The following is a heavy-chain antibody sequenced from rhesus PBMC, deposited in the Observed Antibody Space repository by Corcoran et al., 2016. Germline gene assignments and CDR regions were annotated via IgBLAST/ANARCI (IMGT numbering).Heavy chain of an antibody. J-gene: IGHJ3*01. D-gene: IGHD3-9*01. CDR1: GGAISSNY. Sequence: QVQPQESGPGLVKPSETLSLNCAASGGAISSNYWSWVRQRPGKGLGRIGRSTGSGGSTDYNPSLKGPVTSSTDTSKNQFSLKLSSVTAADTAVYYCARGRGTRMITVTTDAFDFWGQGLRVTVSS. V-gene: IGHV4-173*01. CDR2: STGSGGST. CDR3: ARGRGTRMITVTTDAFDF.